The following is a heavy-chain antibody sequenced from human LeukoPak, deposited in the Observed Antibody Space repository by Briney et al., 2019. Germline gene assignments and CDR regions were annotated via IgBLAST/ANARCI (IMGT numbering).Heavy chain of an antibody. Sequence: QPGRSLRLSCAASGFTFSDHYMDWVRQAPGKGLEWVGRTRNKANSYTTEYAASVKSRFTISRDDSKNPPYLQMNSLKTEDTAVYYCARGPLDYWGQGTLVTVSS. CDR2: TRNKANSYTT. CDR3: ARGPLDY. J-gene: IGHJ4*02. CDR1: GFTFSDHY. V-gene: IGHV3-72*01.